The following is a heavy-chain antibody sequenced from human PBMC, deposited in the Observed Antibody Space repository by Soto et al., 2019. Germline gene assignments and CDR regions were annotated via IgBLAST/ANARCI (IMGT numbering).Heavy chain of an antibody. D-gene: IGHD1-26*01. CDR3: ATGSKSDFDY. V-gene: IGHV4-59*01. J-gene: IGHJ4*02. Sequence: SETLSLTCTVSGGSISSYYWSWIRQPPGKGLEWIGYIYYSGGAYYNPSLMSRATISVDTSKNQFSLKLISVTAADTAVYYCATGSKSDFDYWGQGTQVTVSS. CDR1: GGSISSYY. CDR2: IYYSGGA.